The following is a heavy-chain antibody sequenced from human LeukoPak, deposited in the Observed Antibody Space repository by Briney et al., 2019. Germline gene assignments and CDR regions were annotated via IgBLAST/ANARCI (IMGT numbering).Heavy chain of an antibody. CDR1: GFTFSSYA. Sequence: GSLRLSCAASGFTFSSYAMSWVRQAPGKGLEWVSAISGSGGSTYYADSVKGRFTISRDNSKNTLFLQMNSLRADDTAVYYCAKKAFSTGWTYFDYWGQGLLVTVSS. CDR2: ISGSGGST. D-gene: IGHD6-19*01. J-gene: IGHJ4*02. CDR3: AKKAFSTGWTYFDY. V-gene: IGHV3-23*01.